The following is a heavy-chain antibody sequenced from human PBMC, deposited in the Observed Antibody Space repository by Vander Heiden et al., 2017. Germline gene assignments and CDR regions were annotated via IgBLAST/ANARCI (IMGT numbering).Heavy chain of an antibody. CDR3: ARDSSGYYLDY. V-gene: IGHV3-33*01. CDR2: IWYDGSNK. J-gene: IGHJ4*02. D-gene: IGHD3-22*01. Sequence: QVQLVESGGGVVQPGRSLRLSCAASGFTFSSSGPHCVRQAPGKGLEWVAVIWYDGSNKYDEDSVKGRFTISRDNSKNTLYLQMNSLRAEDTAVYYCARDSSGYYLDYWGQGTLVTVSS. CDR1: GFTFSSSG.